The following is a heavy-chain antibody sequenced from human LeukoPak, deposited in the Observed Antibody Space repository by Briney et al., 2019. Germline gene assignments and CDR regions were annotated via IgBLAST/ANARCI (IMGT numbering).Heavy chain of an antibody. Sequence: PGGSLRLSCAASGFTFSSYVMSWIRQPPGKGLEWIGEINHSGSTNYNPSLKSRVTISVDTSKNQFSLKLSSVTAADTAVYYCARGRKGIGGFDYWGQGTLVTVSS. CDR1: GFTFSSYV. CDR2: INHSGST. D-gene: IGHD3-10*01. J-gene: IGHJ4*02. V-gene: IGHV4-34*01. CDR3: ARGRKGIGGFDY.